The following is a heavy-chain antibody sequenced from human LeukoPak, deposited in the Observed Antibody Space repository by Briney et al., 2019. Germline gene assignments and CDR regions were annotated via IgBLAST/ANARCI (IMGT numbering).Heavy chain of an antibody. V-gene: IGHV3-43*02. Sequence: GGPQSLFCGPRVFMFHQYDVLGVRQSPGRGVECVSLIIGDGDTPSYADSVKGRFTTSRDNSKNSLYLQMNSLRSDDTALYYCARESQSSVWNDDWGQGTPVTVSS. CDR1: VFMFHQYD. CDR2: IIGDGDTP. D-gene: IGHD5/OR15-5a*01. CDR3: ARESQSSVWNDD. J-gene: IGHJ4*01.